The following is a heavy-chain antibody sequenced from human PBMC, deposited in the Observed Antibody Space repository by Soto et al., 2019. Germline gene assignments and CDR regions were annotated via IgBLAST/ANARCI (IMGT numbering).Heavy chain of an antibody. V-gene: IGHV3-23*01. J-gene: IGHJ4*02. CDR1: GFTFSSYA. CDR3: ARETYYDILAGTRLLDY. Sequence: GGSLRLSCAASGFTFSSYAMNWVRQAPGKGLEWVSVIHGSGGSTYYADSVKGRFTISRDNSKNTLYLQMNSLRAEDTAVYYCARETYYDILAGTRLLDYWGQGTLVTVSS. D-gene: IGHD3-9*01. CDR2: IHGSGGST.